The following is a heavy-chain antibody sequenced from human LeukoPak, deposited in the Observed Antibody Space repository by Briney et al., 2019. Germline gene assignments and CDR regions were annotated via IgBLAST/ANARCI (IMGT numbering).Heavy chain of an antibody. J-gene: IGHJ4*02. CDR1: GFTFDDYA. D-gene: IGHD3-10*01. CDR3: ATSDYYDSGRGGVSPSDY. Sequence: GRSLRLSCAASGFTFDDYAMHWVRQAPGKGLEWVSGISWNSGSIGYADSVKGRFTISRDNAKNSLYLQMNNLRGEDTAVYYCATSDYYDSGRGGVSPSDYWGQGTLVTVSS. CDR2: ISWNSGSI. V-gene: IGHV3-9*01.